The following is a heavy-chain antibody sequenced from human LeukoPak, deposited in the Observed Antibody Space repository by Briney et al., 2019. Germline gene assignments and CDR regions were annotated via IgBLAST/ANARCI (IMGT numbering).Heavy chain of an antibody. V-gene: IGHV3-74*01. CDR3: ARRDNWGLDY. J-gene: IGHJ4*02. Sequence: GGSLRLSCAASGVTFSSHWMHWVRQAPGKGLVWVSRINSDGSSISYADSVKGRFTISRDNAKNTLYLQMNSLRAEATAVYSCARRDNWGLDYWGQGTLVTVSS. CDR1: GVTFSSHW. CDR2: INSDGSSI. D-gene: IGHD7-27*01.